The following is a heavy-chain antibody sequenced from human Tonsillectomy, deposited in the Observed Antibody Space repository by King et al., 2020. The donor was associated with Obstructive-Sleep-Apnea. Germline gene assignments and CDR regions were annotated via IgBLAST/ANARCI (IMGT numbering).Heavy chain of an antibody. CDR1: GYTLTELS. CDR2: FDPEDGET. D-gene: IGHD3-22*01. J-gene: IGHJ4*02. CDR3: ATDVSEYYDSSGNLDY. V-gene: IGHV1-24*01. Sequence: QVQLVESGAEVKKPGASVKVSCKVSGYTLTELSMHWVRQAPGKGLELMGGFDPEDGETIYAQKFQGRVTMTEDTSSDTAYMELSSLRSEDTAVYYCATDVSEYYDSSGNLDYWGQGTLVTVSS.